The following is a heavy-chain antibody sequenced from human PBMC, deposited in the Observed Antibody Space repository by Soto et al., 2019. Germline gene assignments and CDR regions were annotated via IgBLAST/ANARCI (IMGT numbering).Heavy chain of an antibody. CDR1: GFSLSTSGVG. J-gene: IGHJ5*02. CDR3: AHRVVVVAARVDGWFDP. D-gene: IGHD2-15*01. V-gene: IGHV2-5*02. Sequence: SGPTLVNPTQTLTLTCTFSGFSLSTSGVGVGWIRQPPGKALEWLALIYWDDDKRYSPSLKSRLTITKDTSKNQVVLTMTNMDPVDTATYYCAHRVVVVAARVDGWFDPWGQGTLVTVSS. CDR2: IYWDDDK.